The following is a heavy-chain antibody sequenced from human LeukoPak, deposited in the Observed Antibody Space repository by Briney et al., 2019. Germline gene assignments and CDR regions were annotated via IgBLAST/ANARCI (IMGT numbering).Heavy chain of an antibody. Sequence: SETLSLTCTVSGGSISSYYWSWLRQPPGKGLEYIGYTHYSGSTNYNPSLKSRVTILLDMSGNQFSLKLSSVTAADTAVFFCARFVVVRGPMEYYYYYMDVWGRGTTVIVSS. J-gene: IGHJ6*03. V-gene: IGHV4-59*01. D-gene: IGHD2-2*01. CDR2: THYSGST. CDR3: ARFVVVRGPMEYYYYYMDV. CDR1: GGSISSYY.